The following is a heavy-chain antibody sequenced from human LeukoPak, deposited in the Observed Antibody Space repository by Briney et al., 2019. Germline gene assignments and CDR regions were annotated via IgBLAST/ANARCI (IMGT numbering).Heavy chain of an antibody. CDR2: IYYSGST. J-gene: IGHJ3*02. V-gene: IGHV4-39*07. CDR3: ARDGDTDYPPGAFDI. CDR1: GGSISSSSYY. D-gene: IGHD4-11*01. Sequence: PSETLSLTCTVSGGSISSSSYYWGWIRQPPGKGLEWIGSIYYSGSTYYNPSLKSRVTISVDTSKNQFSLKLSSVTAADTAVYYWARDGDTDYPPGAFDIWGQGTMVTGSS.